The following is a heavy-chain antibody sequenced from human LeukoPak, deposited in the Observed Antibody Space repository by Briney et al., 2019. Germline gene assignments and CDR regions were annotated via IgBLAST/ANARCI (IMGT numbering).Heavy chain of an antibody. CDR3: ARVPRSSWGRGLDP. V-gene: IGHV4-61*01. J-gene: IGHJ5*02. D-gene: IGHD6-13*01. CDR2: INYSGNT. Sequence: ASETLSLTCTVSGGSVSSGSYYWSWIRQPPGKGLEWIGYINYSGNTNYNPSLKSRVTISVDTSKNQFSLKLTSVTAADTGVYYCARVPRSSWGRGLDPWGQGTLVTVSS. CDR1: GGSVSSGSYY.